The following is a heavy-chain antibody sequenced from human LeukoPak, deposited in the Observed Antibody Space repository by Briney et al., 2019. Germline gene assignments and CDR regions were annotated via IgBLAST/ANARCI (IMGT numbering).Heavy chain of an antibody. Sequence: GGSLRLSCAASGFTFSSYSMNWVRQAPGKGLEWVSSISSSSSYIYYADSVKGRFTISRDNAKNSLYLQMNSLRAEDTAVYYCARDGDSGSYLLGLDVWGKGTTVTVSS. CDR2: ISSSSSYI. CDR3: ARDGDSGSYLLGLDV. CDR1: GFTFSSYS. J-gene: IGHJ6*04. D-gene: IGHD1-26*01. V-gene: IGHV3-21*01.